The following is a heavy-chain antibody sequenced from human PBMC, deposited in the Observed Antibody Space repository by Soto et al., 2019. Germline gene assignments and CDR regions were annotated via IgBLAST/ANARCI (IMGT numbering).Heavy chain of an antibody. CDR1: GGSFSGYY. CDR2: INHSGST. CDR3: ARTMRCSSTSCYVRLSLGWFDP. Sequence: SETLSLTCAVYGGSFSGYYWSWIRQPPGKGLEWIGEINHSGSTNYNPSLKSRVTISVDTSKNQFSLKLSSVTAADTAVYYCARTMRCSSTSCYVRLSLGWFDPWGQGTLVTVSS. J-gene: IGHJ5*02. V-gene: IGHV4-34*01. D-gene: IGHD2-2*01.